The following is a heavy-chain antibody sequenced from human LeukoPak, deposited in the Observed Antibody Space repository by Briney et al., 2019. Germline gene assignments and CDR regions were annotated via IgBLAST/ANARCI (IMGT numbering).Heavy chain of an antibody. CDR2: IYYSGST. Sequence: SETLSLTCTVSGGSISSYYWSWIRQPPGKGLEWIGYIYYSGSTNYNPSLKSRVTISVDTSKNQFSLKLSSVTAADTAVYYCARGPDYYDSSGLDVWGQGTTVTVSS. D-gene: IGHD3-22*01. CDR3: ARGPDYYDSSGLDV. CDR1: GGSISSYY. V-gene: IGHV4-59*01. J-gene: IGHJ6*02.